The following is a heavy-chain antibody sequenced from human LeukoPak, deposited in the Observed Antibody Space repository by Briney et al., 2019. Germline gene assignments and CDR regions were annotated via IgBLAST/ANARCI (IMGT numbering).Heavy chain of an antibody. CDR2: IYPGDSDT. J-gene: IGHJ4*02. CDR1: GYSFTSYW. V-gene: IGHV5-51*01. D-gene: IGHD3-22*01. CDR3: ARHVYDNSGYTFDY. Sequence: GESLKTSCKGSGYSFTSYWIGWVRQMPGKGLEWMGTIYPGDSDTRYSPSFQGQVSVSADESISTAFLQWSSLRASDTAMYYCARHVYDNSGYTFDYWGQGTLVTVSS.